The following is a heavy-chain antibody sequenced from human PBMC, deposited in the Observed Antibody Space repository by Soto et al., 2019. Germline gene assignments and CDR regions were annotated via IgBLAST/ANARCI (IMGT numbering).Heavy chain of an antibody. D-gene: IGHD3-22*01. CDR1: GFTFGSYS. CDR3: ARDYYYGSSGYYSPFDY. CDR2: ITGSGTST. Sequence: VGSLRLCCAASGFTFGSYSMHWVRQAPGKGLEWVSSITGSGTSTYYADSVKGRFTLSRDNAKNSLYLQMNSLRAEDTAVYYCARDYYYGSSGYYSPFDYWGQGTLVTVSS. V-gene: IGHV3-21*01. J-gene: IGHJ4*02.